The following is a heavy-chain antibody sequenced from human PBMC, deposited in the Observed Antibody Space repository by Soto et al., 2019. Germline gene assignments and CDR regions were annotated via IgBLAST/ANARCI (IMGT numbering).Heavy chain of an antibody. V-gene: IGHV4-31*03. CDR1: GGSISSGGYS. J-gene: IGHJ6*02. CDR2: IYYSGST. D-gene: IGHD3-16*01. Sequence: QVQLQESGPGLVKPSQTLSLTCTVSGGSISSGGYSWSWVRQHPGKGLEWIGYIYYSGSTYYNPSLKSRVTISVDTSKSQFSLKLSSVTAADTAVYYCARGGYYFSYGMDVWGQGTPVTVSS. CDR3: ARGGYYFSYGMDV.